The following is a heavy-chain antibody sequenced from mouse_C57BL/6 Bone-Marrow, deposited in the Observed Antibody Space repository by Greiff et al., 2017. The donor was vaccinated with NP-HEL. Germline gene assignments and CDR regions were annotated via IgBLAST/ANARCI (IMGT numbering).Heavy chain of an antibody. CDR1: GFTFTDYY. J-gene: IGHJ4*01. CDR2: IRNKANGYTT. Sequence: EVQLQESGGGLVQPGGSLSLSCAASGFTFTDYYMSWVRQPPGKALEWLGFIRNKANGYTTEYSASVKGRFTISRDNSQSILYLQMNALRAEDSATYYCARYRGHYYAMDYWGQGTSVTVSS. V-gene: IGHV7-3*01. CDR3: ARYRGHYYAMDY.